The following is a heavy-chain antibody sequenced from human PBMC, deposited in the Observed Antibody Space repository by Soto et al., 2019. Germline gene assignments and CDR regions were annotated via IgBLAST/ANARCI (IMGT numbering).Heavy chain of an antibody. J-gene: IGHJ4*02. CDR2: IYWNDDN. CDR3: AYNAQWLGPTV. V-gene: IGHV2-5*01. CDR1: GFSLSTSEVG. D-gene: IGHD6-19*01. Sequence: QITLTESGPTLVKPTQTLTLTCTFSGFSLSTSEVGVAWIRQPPGKALEFLGIIYWNDDNRYSPSLNSRLTIPTDTSNPQVVLTMTNMDPVDTGTYYCAYNAQWLGPTVWGRGTLVTVSS.